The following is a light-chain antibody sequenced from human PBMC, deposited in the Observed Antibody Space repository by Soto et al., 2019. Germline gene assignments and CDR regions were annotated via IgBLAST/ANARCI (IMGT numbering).Light chain of an antibody. CDR1: RSDIGAYNF. CDR2: DVN. J-gene: IGLJ2*01. V-gene: IGLV2-14*03. Sequence: QSVLTQPASVSGSPGQSITISCTGTRSDIGAYNFVSWYQQHPGEVPKLILYDVNVLPSGVSNRFSGSKSGNTASLTISGLQAEDEAAYYCTSWTTSTTMIFGGGTQLTVL. CDR3: TSWTTSTTMI.